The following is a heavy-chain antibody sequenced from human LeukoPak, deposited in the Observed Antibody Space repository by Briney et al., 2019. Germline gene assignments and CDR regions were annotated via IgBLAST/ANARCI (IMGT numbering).Heavy chain of an antibody. J-gene: IGHJ4*02. CDR3: ARTYQLLLFDY. CDR1: GFTVSSNY. CDR2: IHSGGST. D-gene: IGHD3-22*01. Sequence: GGSLRLSCAASGFTVSSNYMSWVRQAPGKGLEWVSVIHSGGSTYYADSVKGRFTISRDNSKNTLYLQMNSLRAEDTAVYYCARTYQLLLFDYWGQGTLVTVSS. V-gene: IGHV3-66*01.